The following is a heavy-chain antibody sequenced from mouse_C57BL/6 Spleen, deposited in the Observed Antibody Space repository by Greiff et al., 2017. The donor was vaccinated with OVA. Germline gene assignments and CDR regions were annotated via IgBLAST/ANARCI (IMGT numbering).Heavy chain of an antibody. J-gene: IGHJ4*01. Sequence: DVKLVESGGGLVKPGGSLKLSCAASGFTFSDYGMHWVRQAPEKGLEWVAYISSGSSTIYYADTVKGRFTISRDNAKNTLFLQMTSLRSEDTAMYYCATQIMDYWGQGTSVTVSS. CDR3: ATQIMDY. D-gene: IGHD3-1*01. CDR1: GFTFSDYG. CDR2: ISSGSSTI. V-gene: IGHV5-17*01.